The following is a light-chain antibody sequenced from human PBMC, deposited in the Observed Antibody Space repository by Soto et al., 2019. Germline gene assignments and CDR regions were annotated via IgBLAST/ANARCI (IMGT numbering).Light chain of an antibody. CDR2: KAS. CDR1: QSISSW. J-gene: IGKJ3*01. Sequence: DIQMTQSPSTLSASVGDRVTITCRASQSISSWLAWYQQKPGKAPKLLIYKASSLESGVPSRFSGSGSGTEFTLTISSLQPDDFATYYCQPYNSYPFSLGPGSKVDIK. CDR3: QPYNSYPFS. V-gene: IGKV1-5*03.